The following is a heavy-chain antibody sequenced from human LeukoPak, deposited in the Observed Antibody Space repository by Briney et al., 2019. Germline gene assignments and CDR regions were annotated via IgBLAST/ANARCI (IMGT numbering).Heavy chain of an antibody. V-gene: IGHV3-33*01. CDR3: AREYSGSYDY. J-gene: IGHJ4*02. Sequence: GRSLRLSCAASGFTFSTYGRHWVRQAPGKGLEWVAVIWYDGSNEYYADSVKGRFSISRDDSKNTLFLEMNSLRAEDTGVYYCAREYSGSYDYWGQGTLVTVSS. D-gene: IGHD6-19*01. CDR2: IWYDGSNE. CDR1: GFTFSTYG.